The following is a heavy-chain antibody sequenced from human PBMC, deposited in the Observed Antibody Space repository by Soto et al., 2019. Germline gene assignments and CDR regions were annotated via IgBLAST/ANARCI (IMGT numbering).Heavy chain of an antibody. D-gene: IGHD2-21*02. CDR1: GGSIGRFC. CDR2: VCSSGTT. V-gene: IGHV4-4*08. Sequence: SETMCLTCDVSGGSIGRFCWTWIRQSPGRGLESIGYVCSSGTTNYNPSLESRVAISLDTSMNQFSMRLTSVTAADTAVYYCARVRTAYAGLDFWGQGTLVTVSS. CDR3: ARVRTAYAGLDF. J-gene: IGHJ4*02.